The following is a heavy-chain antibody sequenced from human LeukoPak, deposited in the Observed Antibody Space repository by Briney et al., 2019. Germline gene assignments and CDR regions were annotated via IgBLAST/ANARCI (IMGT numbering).Heavy chain of an antibody. CDR1: GFTFSSYA. J-gene: IGHJ4*02. Sequence: PGGSLRLSCAASGFTFSSYAMSWVRQAPGKGLEWVSAISGSGGSTYYADSVKGRFTISRDNSKYTLYLQMNSLRAEDTAVYYCATLLLYCSSTSCYDPLFDYWGQGTLVTVSS. CDR3: ATLLLYCSSTSCYDPLFDY. V-gene: IGHV3-23*01. CDR2: ISGSGGST. D-gene: IGHD2-2*01.